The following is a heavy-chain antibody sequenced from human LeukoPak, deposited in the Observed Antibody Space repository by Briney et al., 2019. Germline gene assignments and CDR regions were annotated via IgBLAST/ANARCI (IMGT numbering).Heavy chain of an antibody. V-gene: IGHV3-30-3*01. Sequence: GGSLRLSCAASGFTFSSYAMHWVRQAPGKGLEWVAVISYDGSNKYYADSVKGRFTISRDNSKNTLYLQMNSLRAEDTAVYYCARDLVGELSFSGDYWGQGTLVTVSS. CDR1: GFTFSSYA. J-gene: IGHJ4*02. CDR2: ISYDGSNK. CDR3: ARDLVGELSFSGDY. D-gene: IGHD3-16*02.